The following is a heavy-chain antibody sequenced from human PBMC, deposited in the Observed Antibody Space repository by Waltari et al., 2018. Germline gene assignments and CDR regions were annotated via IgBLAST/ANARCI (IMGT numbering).Heavy chain of an antibody. D-gene: IGHD2-2*02. CDR1: GGSFSGYY. CDR3: ARGRGDIVVVPAAIKEGDY. V-gene: IGHV4-34*01. CDR2: INHSGST. J-gene: IGHJ4*02. Sequence: QVQLQQWGAGLLKPSETLSLTCAVYGGSFSGYYWSWIRQPPGKGLEWIGEINHSGSTNYNPSLKSRVTISVETSKNQFSLKLSSVTAADTAVYYCARGRGDIVVVPAAIKEGDYWGQGTLVTVSS.